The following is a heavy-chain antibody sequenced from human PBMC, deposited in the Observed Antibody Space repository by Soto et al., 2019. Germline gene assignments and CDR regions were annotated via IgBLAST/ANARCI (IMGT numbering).Heavy chain of an antibody. J-gene: IGHJ6*02. Sequence: EVQLVESGGGLVQPGGSLRLSCAASGFTFSRYDMHWVRQATGKGLEWVSAIDTAGDTYYPGSVKGRFTISRENDQNSLYVQKSSLRAEDGAVYYCARAGGYYYGMNVWGQGTTVTVSS. CDR2: IDTAGDT. CDR3: ARAGGYYYGMNV. V-gene: IGHV3-13*01. CDR1: GFTFSRYD.